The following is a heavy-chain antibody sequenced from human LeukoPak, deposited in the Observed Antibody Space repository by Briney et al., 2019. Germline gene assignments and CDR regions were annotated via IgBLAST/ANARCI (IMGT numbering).Heavy chain of an antibody. CDR3: ARTEDTAMASRYYYYMDV. CDR1: GYTFTSYG. V-gene: IGHV1-18*01. D-gene: IGHD5-18*01. J-gene: IGHJ6*03. CDR2: ISAYNGNT. Sequence: ASVKVSCKASGYTFTSYGISWVRQAPGQGLEWMGWISAYNGNTNYAQKLQGRVTMTTDTSTSTAYLELRSLRSDDTAVYYCARTEDTAMASRYYYYMDVWGKGTTVTVSS.